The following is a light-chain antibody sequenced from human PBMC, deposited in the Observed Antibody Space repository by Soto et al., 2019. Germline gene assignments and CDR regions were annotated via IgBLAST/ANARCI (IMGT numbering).Light chain of an antibody. CDR2: GAS. CDR3: KQYGISHNT. V-gene: IGKV3-20*01. CDR1: QSVSSGY. Sequence: ETVMTQSPGTLSLSPGERATLSCRASQSVSSGYLAWYQQKPGQAPGLLIFGASNRATGIPDRFTGSGSGTDFTLTIIRLEPEDFAVYYCKQYGISHNTFGQGTKLEIK. J-gene: IGKJ2*01.